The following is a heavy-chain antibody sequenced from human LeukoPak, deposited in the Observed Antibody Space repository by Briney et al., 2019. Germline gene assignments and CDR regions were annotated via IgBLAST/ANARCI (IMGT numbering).Heavy chain of an antibody. CDR3: GERLTSWELEY. J-gene: IGHJ4*02. D-gene: IGHD1-26*01. Sequence: PGRCLRLSCAAPGFTFSKYGMHWVRQAPGKGLEWVAVIWSGGTDKYYADSVKGRFTVSRDNSKNTLYLQMNSLRAEDTAVYYCGERLTSWELEYWGQGTLVTVSS. CDR1: GFTFSKYG. V-gene: IGHV3-33*08. CDR2: IWSGGTDK.